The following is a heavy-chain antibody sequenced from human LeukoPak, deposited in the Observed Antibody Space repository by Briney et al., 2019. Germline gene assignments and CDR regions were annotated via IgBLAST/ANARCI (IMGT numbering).Heavy chain of an antibody. CDR2: ISWNSGSI. Sequence: PGGSLRLSCAASGFTFDDYAMHWVRQAPGKGLEWVSGISWNSGSIGYADSVKGRFTTSRDNAENSLYLQMNSLRAEDTALYYCAKDLYGDYGEYYFDYWGQGTLVTVSS. J-gene: IGHJ4*02. CDR1: GFTFDDYA. V-gene: IGHV3-9*01. D-gene: IGHD4-17*01. CDR3: AKDLYGDYGEYYFDY.